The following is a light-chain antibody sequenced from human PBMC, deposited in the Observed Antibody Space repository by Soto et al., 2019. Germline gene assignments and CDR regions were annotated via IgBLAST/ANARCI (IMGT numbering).Light chain of an antibody. J-gene: IGKJ5*01. CDR2: AAS. V-gene: IGKV1-39*01. CDR1: QNIARS. CDR3: QQSFSAPSIT. Sequence: DIQMTQSPSSLSASIGDRVTINCRASQNIARSLNWYQQKSGRAPKLLIYAASSLQSGVPSRFSGSGSGTDFTLTISNVQPEDFAIYYCQQSFSAPSITFGQGTRLDIK.